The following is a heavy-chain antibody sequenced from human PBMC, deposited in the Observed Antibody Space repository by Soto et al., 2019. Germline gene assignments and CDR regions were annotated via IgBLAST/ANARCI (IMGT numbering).Heavy chain of an antibody. V-gene: IGHV4-34*01. J-gene: IGHJ5*02. CDR2: INHSGST. Sequence: QVQLQQWGAGLLKPSETLSLTCAVYGGSFSGYYWSWIRQPPGKGLEWIGEINHSGSTNYNPSLKSRVTISVDTPKNQFSLKLSSVSAADTAVYYCARGGVVVAASDNWFDPWGQGTLVTVSS. CDR1: GGSFSGYY. CDR3: ARGGVVVAASDNWFDP. D-gene: IGHD2-15*01.